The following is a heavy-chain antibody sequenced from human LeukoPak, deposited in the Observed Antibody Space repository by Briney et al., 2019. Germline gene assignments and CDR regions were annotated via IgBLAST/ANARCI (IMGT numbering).Heavy chain of an antibody. D-gene: IGHD2-21*02. CDR1: GFTFSNAW. Sequence: GGSLRLSCAASGFTFSNAWMNWVRQAPGKGLEWVGRIKSKTDGGTTDYAAPVKGRFTISRDDSKNTLYLQMNSLKTEDTAVYYCTTGIVVVTANSVDYWGQGTLVTVSS. V-gene: IGHV3-15*07. CDR3: TTGIVVVTANSVDY. CDR2: IKSKTDGGTT. J-gene: IGHJ4*02.